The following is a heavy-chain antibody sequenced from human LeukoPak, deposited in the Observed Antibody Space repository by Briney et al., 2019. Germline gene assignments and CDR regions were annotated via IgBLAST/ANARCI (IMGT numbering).Heavy chain of an antibody. D-gene: IGHD3-10*01. CDR3: ARDRYYGSGSYTQQYYYYGMDV. CDR2: IYPGDSDT. J-gene: IGHJ6*02. V-gene: IGHV5-51*01. CDR1: GYSLTSYW. Sequence: GESLKLSCKGSGYSLTSYWIGWVRQMPGKGLEWMGIIYPGDSDTRYSPSFEGQVTISADKSISTAYLQWSSLKASDTAMYYCARDRYYGSGSYTQQYYYYGMDVWGQGTTVTVSS.